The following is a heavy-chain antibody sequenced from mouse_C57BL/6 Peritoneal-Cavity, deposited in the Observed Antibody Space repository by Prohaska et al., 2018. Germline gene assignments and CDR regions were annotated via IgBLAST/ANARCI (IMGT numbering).Heavy chain of an antibody. CDR2: IYPGDGDT. V-gene: IGHV1-82*01. J-gene: IGHJ2*01. Sequence: QVQLQQSGPELVKPGASVKISCKASGYAFSSSWMNWVKQRPGTGLEWIGLIYPGDGDTNYNGKFKGKATLTADKSSSTAYMQLSSLTSEDSAVYFCATSSGYGDYWGQGTTLTVSS. D-gene: IGHD3-2*02. CDR3: ATSSGYGDY. CDR1: GYAFSSSW.